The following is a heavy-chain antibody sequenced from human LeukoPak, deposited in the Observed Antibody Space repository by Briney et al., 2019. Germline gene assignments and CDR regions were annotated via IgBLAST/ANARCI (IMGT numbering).Heavy chain of an antibody. CDR2: MTGSGIST. CDR3: AMPLQRPFKVDLGGPVLYGSGSYYRGLIGGFDY. Sequence: PGGSLRLSCAGSGFTFSSYAMSWVRQAPGKGLEWVSSMTGSGISTYYADSVKGRFTISRDNSKNTLYLQLNSLRAGDTAVYYCAMPLQRPFKVDLGGPVLYGSGSYYRGLIGGFDYWGQGTLVTVSS. J-gene: IGHJ4*02. CDR1: GFTFSSYA. V-gene: IGHV3-23*01. D-gene: IGHD3-10*01.